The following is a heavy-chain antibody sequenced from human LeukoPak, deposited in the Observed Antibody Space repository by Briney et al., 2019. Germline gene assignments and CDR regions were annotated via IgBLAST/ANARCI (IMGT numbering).Heavy chain of an antibody. Sequence: GGSLRLSCAASGFTFNSYSMNWVRQAPGKGLEWVSSISSNSNYIYYADPVKGRFTISRDNAKNSLYLQMNSLTADDTAVYYCARGESSSSGIFDYWGQGTLVTVSS. D-gene: IGHD6-6*01. CDR1: GFTFNSYS. V-gene: IGHV3-21*01. CDR3: ARGESSSSGIFDY. CDR2: ISSNSNYI. J-gene: IGHJ4*02.